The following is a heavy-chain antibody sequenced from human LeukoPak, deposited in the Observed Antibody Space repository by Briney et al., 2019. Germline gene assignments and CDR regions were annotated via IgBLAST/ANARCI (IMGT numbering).Heavy chain of an antibody. Sequence: SGTLSLTCAVSGGSISSSNWWSWVRQPPGKGLEWIGEIYHSGSTNYNPSLKRRVTISVDKSKNQFSLKLSSVTAADTAVYYCARDDRTRWGLVYWGQGTLVTVSS. J-gene: IGHJ4*02. D-gene: IGHD3-22*01. CDR3: ARDDRTRWGLVY. CDR1: GGSISSSNW. V-gene: IGHV4-4*02. CDR2: IYHSGST.